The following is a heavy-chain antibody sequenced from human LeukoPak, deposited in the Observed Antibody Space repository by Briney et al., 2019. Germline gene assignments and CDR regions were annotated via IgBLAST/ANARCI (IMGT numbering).Heavy chain of an antibody. CDR1: GYTFPSYG. V-gene: IGHV1-18*01. CDR2: ISGYNGNT. CDR3: ARDGYYYGAGIVDY. J-gene: IGHJ4*02. Sequence: GAPVKVSCKASGYTFPSYGISWVRQAPGQGLEWMGWISGYNGNTNYAQKLQGRVTMTTDTSTSTAYMELRSLRSDDTAVYYCARDGYYYGAGIVDYWGQGTLVTVSS. D-gene: IGHD3-10*01.